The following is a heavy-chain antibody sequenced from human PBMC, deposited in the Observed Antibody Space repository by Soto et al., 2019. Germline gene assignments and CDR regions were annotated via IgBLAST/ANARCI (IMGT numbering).Heavy chain of an antibody. D-gene: IGHD3-22*01. CDR2: IYPGGSDT. J-gene: IGHJ4*02. V-gene: IGHV5-51*01. CDR3: ARVGTNYYDSSGYYFGFDY. Sequence: PGESLKISCKGSGYSFTSYWIGWVRQMPGKGLEWMGIIYPGGSDTRYSPSFQGQVTISADKSISTAYLQWSSLKASDTAMYYCARVGTNYYDSSGYYFGFDYWGQGTLVTVSS. CDR1: GYSFTSYW.